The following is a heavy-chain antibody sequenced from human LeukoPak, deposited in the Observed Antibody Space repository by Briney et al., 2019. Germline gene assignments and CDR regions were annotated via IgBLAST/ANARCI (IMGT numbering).Heavy chain of an antibody. CDR2: INYDGSST. Sequence: PGGSLRLSCAASGFTFSNAWMSWVRQAPGKGLVWVSRINYDGSSTRYADSVKGRFTISRDNAKNTLYLQMNSLRDEDTAVYYCARVFSSGYPYFDYWGQGALVTVSS. CDR3: ARVFSSGYPYFDY. J-gene: IGHJ4*02. CDR1: GFTFSNAW. V-gene: IGHV3-74*01. D-gene: IGHD3-22*01.